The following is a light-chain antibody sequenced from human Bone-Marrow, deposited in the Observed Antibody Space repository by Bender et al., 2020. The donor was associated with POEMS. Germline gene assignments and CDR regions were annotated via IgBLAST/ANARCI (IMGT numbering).Light chain of an antibody. CDR1: SSDVGSHNL. V-gene: IGLV2-23*01. CDR2: ESI. CDR3: CSYAGISDVM. Sequence: QSALTQPASVSGSPGQSISISCTGASSDVGSHNLVSWYQQHPGKAPKLVIYESIKRPSGFSDRFSATKSGNAASLTISRLQAEDAANYYCCSYAGISDVMFGGGTKLTVL. J-gene: IGLJ3*02.